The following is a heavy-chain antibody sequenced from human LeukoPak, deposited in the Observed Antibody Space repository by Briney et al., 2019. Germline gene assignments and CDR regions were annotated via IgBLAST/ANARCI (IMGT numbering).Heavy chain of an antibody. CDR3: ARARTYDILTGSFDY. J-gene: IGHJ4*02. Sequence: PGGSLRLSCAASGFTFYDYGMSWVRHAPGKGLEWVSGINWNGGSTGYADSVKGRFTISRDNAKNSLYLQMNSLRAEDTALYYCARARTYDILTGSFDYWGQGTLVTVSS. V-gene: IGHV3-20*04. D-gene: IGHD3-9*01. CDR2: INWNGGST. CDR1: GFTFYDYG.